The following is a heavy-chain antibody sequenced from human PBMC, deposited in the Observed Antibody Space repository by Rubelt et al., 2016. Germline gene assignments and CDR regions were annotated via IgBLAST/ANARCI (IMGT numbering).Heavy chain of an antibody. Sequence: QVQLQESGPGLVKPSETLSLTCTVSGGSISSYYWSWIRQPPGKGLEWIGYIYYTGATNYNPSLKSRVTISVDTSKNQFSLKRSSVTAADTAVYYCARKVTNYATYYFDYRGQGTLVTVSS. CDR2: IYYTGAT. V-gene: IGHV4-59*12. J-gene: IGHJ4*02. D-gene: IGHD2-8*01. CDR1: GGSISSYY. CDR3: ARKVTNYATYYFDY.